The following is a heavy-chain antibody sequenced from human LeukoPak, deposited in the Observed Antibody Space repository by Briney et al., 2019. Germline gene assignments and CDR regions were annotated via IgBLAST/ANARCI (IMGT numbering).Heavy chain of an antibody. J-gene: IGHJ4*02. CDR3: ARVHTAGGYSGTDY. CDR2: TNWNGGST. CDR1: GLIFDNYV. Sequence: GGSLRLSCAASGLIFDNYVMTWVRQAPGKGLEWVSGTNWNGGSTGYADSVKGRFIISRDNAKNCLYLHMNSLRAEDTALYHCARVHTAGGYSGTDYWGQGTLVTVSS. D-gene: IGHD1-26*01. V-gene: IGHV3-20*01.